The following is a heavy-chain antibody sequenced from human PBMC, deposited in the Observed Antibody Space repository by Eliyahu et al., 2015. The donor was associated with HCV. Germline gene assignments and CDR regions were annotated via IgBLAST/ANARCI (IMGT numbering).Heavy chain of an antibody. CDR2: IIPILGIA. J-gene: IGHJ2*01. CDR1: GGTFSSYA. CDR3: ARVRPVAGTGWYFDL. Sequence: QVQLVQSGAEVKKPGSSVKVSCKASGGTFSSYAISWVRQAPGQGLEWMGRIIPILGIANYAQKFQGRVTITADKSTSTAYMELSSLRSEDTAVYYCARVRPVAGTGWYFDLWGRGTLVTVSS. D-gene: IGHD6-19*01. V-gene: IGHV1-69*04.